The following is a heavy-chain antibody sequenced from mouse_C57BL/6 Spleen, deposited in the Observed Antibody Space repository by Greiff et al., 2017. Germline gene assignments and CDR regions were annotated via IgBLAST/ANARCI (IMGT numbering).Heavy chain of an antibody. D-gene: IGHD3-2*02. CDR2: IDPNSGGT. V-gene: IGHV1-72*01. CDR3: ASGRAQALYAMDY. CDR1: GYTFTRSG. Sequence: VQLQQPGAELVKPGASVKLSCKASGYTFTRSGMHWVKQRPGRGLEWIGRIDPNSGGTKYNEKFKSKATLTVDKPSSTAYMQLSSLTSEDSSVYYCASGRAQALYAMDYSAQGASSIVSS. J-gene: IGHJ4*01.